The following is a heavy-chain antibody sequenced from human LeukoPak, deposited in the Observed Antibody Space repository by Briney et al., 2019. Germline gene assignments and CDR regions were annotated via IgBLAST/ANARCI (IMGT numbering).Heavy chain of an antibody. D-gene: IGHD5-12*01. CDR1: GFTFSLYE. CDR3: ARVENSATRGFYFDY. V-gene: IGHV3-48*03. J-gene: IGHJ4*02. Sequence: GRSLRLSCAASGFTFSLYEMNWVRQAPGKGPEWVSYISSSGSTIYYADSVKGRFSISRDNAKNSLNLQMNSLRAEDTAFYYCARVENSATRGFYFDYWGQGALVTVSS. CDR2: ISSSGSTI.